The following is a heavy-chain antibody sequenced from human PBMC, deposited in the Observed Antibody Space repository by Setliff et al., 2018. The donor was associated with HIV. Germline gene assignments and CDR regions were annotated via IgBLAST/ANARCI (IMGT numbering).Heavy chain of an antibody. CDR1: GGSISSGSYY. D-gene: IGHD3-3*01. J-gene: IGHJ4*01. Sequence: PSETLSLTCTVSGGSISSGSYYWSWIRQPAGKGLEWIGHIYSSGSTNYNPSLKSRVTISADTSKNQFSLNLSSVTAADTAVYFCAPGEGVASTYYHDWGQGTQVTVSS. CDR2: IYSSGST. CDR3: APGEGVASTYYHD. V-gene: IGHV4-61*09.